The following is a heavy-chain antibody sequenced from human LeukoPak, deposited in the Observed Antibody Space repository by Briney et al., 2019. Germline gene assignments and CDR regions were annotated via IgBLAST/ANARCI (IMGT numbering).Heavy chain of an antibody. V-gene: IGHV3-7*01. J-gene: IGHJ4*02. CDR2: IKQDGSEK. CDR1: GFTFSSYW. D-gene: IGHD3-22*01. Sequence: GGSLRLPCAASGFTFSSYWMSWVRQAPGKGLEWVANIKQDGSEKYYVDSVKGRFTISRDNAKNSLYLQMNSLRAEDTAVYYCARVEDSSGYYRPFDYWGQGTLVTVSS. CDR3: ARVEDSSGYYRPFDY.